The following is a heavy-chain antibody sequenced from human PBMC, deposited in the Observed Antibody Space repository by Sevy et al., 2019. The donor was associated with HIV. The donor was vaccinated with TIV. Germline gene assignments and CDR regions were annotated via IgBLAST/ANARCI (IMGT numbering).Heavy chain of an antibody. CDR2: IYYSGST. D-gene: IGHD3-10*01. CDR3: ARSFGSGSSYNSPDFVY. Sequence: SETLSLTCTVSGGSISSSSYYWGWIRQPPGKGLEWIGSIYYSGSTYYNPSLKCRVTISGDTSKNQFSLKLSSVTAADTAVYYCARSFGSGSSYNSPDFVYWGQGTLVTDSS. CDR1: GGSISSSSYY. V-gene: IGHV4-39*01. J-gene: IGHJ4*02.